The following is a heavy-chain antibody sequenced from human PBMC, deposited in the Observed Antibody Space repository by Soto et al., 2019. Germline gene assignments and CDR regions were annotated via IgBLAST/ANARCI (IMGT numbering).Heavy chain of an antibody. V-gene: IGHV1-18*01. CDR2: ISAYNGNT. Sequence: PSVKVSCKASGYTFTSFGISWVRQAPGQGLEWMGWISAYNGNTNYAQKLQGRVTMTTDTSTSTAYMELRSLRSDDTAVYYCARDFKVDYGNYYGMDVWGQGTTVTVSS. J-gene: IGHJ6*02. CDR1: GYTFTSFG. CDR3: ARDFKVDYGNYYGMDV. D-gene: IGHD4-17*01.